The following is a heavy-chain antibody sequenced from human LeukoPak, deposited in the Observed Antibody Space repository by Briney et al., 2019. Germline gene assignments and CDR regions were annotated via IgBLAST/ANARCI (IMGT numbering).Heavy chain of an antibody. V-gene: IGHV2-70*11. Sequence: SGPALVKPTQTLTLTCTFSGFSLSTSGMSVSWIRQPPGKALEWLARIDWDDDEYYSTSLKARLTISKDTSKNQVVLTMTNMDPVDTATYFCARGNIAYHDIVTGQNWFDPWGQGTLVTVSS. CDR2: IDWDDDE. CDR3: ARGNIAYHDIVTGQNWFDP. CDR1: GFSLSTSGMS. J-gene: IGHJ5*02. D-gene: IGHD3-9*01.